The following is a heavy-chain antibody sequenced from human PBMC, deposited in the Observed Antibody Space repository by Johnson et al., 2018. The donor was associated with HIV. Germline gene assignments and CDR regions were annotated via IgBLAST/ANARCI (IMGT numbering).Heavy chain of an antibody. CDR3: ARDDRELVTRGAFDI. J-gene: IGHJ3*02. CDR2: TNNDGSTT. D-gene: IGHD3-10*01. CDR1: GFTFDDYG. V-gene: IGHV3-74*01. Sequence: VQLVESGGGVVQPGGSLRLSCAASGFTFDDYGMSWVRQAPGKGLVWVSRTNNDGSTTTYADSVKGRFTVSRDKVKNTLHLQMNSLRAEDTAVYYCARDDRELVTRGAFDIWGQGTMVTVSS.